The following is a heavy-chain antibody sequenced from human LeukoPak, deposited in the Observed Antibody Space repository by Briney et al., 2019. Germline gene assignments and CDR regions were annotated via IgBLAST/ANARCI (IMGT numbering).Heavy chain of an antibody. V-gene: IGHV4-34*01. CDR1: GGSFSGYY. J-gene: IGHJ4*02. D-gene: IGHD6-19*01. Sequence: PSETLSLTCAVYGGSFSGYYWSWIRQPPGKGLEWIGEINHSGSTNYNPSLKSRVTISVDTSKNQFSLKLNSVTPADTAVYYCASIAVAGTGYWGQGTLVTVSS. CDR3: ASIAVAGTGY. CDR2: INHSGST.